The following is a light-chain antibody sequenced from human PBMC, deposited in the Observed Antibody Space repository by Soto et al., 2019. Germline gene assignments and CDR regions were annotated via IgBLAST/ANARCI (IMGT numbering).Light chain of an antibody. J-gene: IGLJ3*02. CDR2: DVN. V-gene: IGLV2-14*01. CDR3: SSYTRRSTGV. Sequence: QSALTQPASMSGSPGQSITISCTGTISDIGGYNYVSWYQQHPGKAPKLMIYDVNNRPSGVSDRFSGSRSGNTASLTISGLQAEDEADYYCSSYTRRSTGVFGGGTQLTVL. CDR1: ISDIGGYNY.